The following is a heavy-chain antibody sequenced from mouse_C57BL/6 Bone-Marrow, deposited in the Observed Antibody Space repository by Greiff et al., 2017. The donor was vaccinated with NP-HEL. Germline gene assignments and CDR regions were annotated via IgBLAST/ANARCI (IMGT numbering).Heavy chain of an antibody. V-gene: IGHV10-1*01. CDR3: VRQLFSGYFDV. J-gene: IGHJ1*03. Sequence: EVKLVESGGGLVQPKGSLKLSCAASGFSFNTYAMNWVRQAPGQGLEWVARIRSKSNNYATYYADSVKDRFTISRDDSESMLYLQMNNLKTEDTAMYYCVRQLFSGYFDVWGTGTTVTVSS. CDR2: IRSKSNNYAT. CDR1: GFSFNTYA.